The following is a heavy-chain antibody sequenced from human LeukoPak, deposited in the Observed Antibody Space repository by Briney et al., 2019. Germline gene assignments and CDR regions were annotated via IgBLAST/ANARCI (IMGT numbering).Heavy chain of an antibody. D-gene: IGHD3-16*01. CDR1: GYTFTNYA. CDR3: ARAFPSLGALSLPDF. CDR2: IHPSTGNP. V-gene: IGHV7-4-1*02. J-gene: IGHJ4*02. Sequence: ASVKVSCKASGYTFTNYAMNWVRQAPGQGLEWMGWIHPSTGNPTYAQGFTGRFVFSLDTSVSTTYLQIRSLKAEDTAVYYCARAFPSLGALSLPDFWGQGTLVTVSS.